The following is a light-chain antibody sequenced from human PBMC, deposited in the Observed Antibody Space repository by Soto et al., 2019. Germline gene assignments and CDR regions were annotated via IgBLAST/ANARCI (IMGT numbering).Light chain of an antibody. Sequence: DIQMTQSPSSVSASVGDRVTITCRESQGVSRWLAWYQQKPGKAPNLLISATSSLQSGVPSRFSGSGAGTDFTLTISSLQPEDSAPYFCQPANSFPRTFGQGTRLEIK. CDR2: ATS. CDR1: QGVSRW. CDR3: QPANSFPRT. V-gene: IGKV1-12*01. J-gene: IGKJ2*01.